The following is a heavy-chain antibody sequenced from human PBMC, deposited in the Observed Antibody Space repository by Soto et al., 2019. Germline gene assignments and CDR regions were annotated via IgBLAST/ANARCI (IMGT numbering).Heavy chain of an antibody. V-gene: IGHV1-18*01. CDR2: NGYNGDT. CDR3: ASGYYDSSGQFYRY. D-gene: IGHD3-22*01. CDR1: GYTFTSYA. Sequence: QVQLLQSGAEVKKPGASVTVSCQGSGYTFTSYAISWVRQAPGQGLEWMGWNGYNGDTNYAQKFQGRVTMTRDTSTPTAYMELRSLRSDDTAVYYCASGYYDSSGQFYRYWGQGTLVTVSS. J-gene: IGHJ4*02.